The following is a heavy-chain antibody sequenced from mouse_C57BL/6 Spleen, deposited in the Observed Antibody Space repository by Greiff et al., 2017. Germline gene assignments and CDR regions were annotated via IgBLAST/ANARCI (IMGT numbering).Heavy chain of an antibody. V-gene: IGHV1-82*01. J-gene: IGHJ2*01. CDR2: IYPGDGDT. CDR3: ANRVFDY. CDR1: GYAFSSSW. Sequence: QVQLQQSGPELVKPGASVKISCKASGYAFSSSWMNWVKQRPGKGLEWIGRIYPGDGDTNYNGKFKSKATLTVDTSSSTAYMQLSSLTSEDSAVYYCANRVFDYWGQGTTLTVSS.